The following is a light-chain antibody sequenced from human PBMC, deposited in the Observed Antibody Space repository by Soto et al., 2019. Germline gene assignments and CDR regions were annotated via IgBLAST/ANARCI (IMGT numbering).Light chain of an antibody. Sequence: DIQLTQSPSSLSASLGDRVTITCRASQSINNYLPWYQQKPGQAPKLLIYAASTLQGGVPARFSGSGSGTDFTLTISSLQPEDFATYFCQQSYNSPRTFGQGTKVEIK. V-gene: IGKV1-39*01. CDR1: QSINNY. CDR3: QQSYNSPRT. CDR2: AAS. J-gene: IGKJ1*01.